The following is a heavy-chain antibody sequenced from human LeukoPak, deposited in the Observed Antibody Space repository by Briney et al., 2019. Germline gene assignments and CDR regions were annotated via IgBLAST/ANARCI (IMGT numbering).Heavy chain of an antibody. D-gene: IGHD1/OR15-1a*01. CDR3: ARVPVQLYHRTNAFDV. J-gene: IGHJ3*01. Sequence: DSVKGRFTISRDNAKNALYVQMRNLRVEDTAVYYCARVPVQLYHRTNAFDVWGQGTMVTVS. V-gene: IGHV3-7*01.